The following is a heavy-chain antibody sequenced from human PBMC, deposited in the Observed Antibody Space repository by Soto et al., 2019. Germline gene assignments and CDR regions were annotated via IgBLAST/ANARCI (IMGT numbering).Heavy chain of an antibody. J-gene: IGHJ3*02. CDR3: ARDLLVLRWEQDAFDI. D-gene: IGHD6-6*01. V-gene: IGHV4-59*01. CDR1: GGSISSYY. Sequence: SETLSLTCTVSGGSISSYYWSWIRQPPGKGLEWIGYIYYSGSTNYNPSLKSRVTISVDTSKNQFSLKLSSVTAADTAVYYCARDLLVLRWEQDAFDIWGQGTMVTVSS. CDR2: IYYSGST.